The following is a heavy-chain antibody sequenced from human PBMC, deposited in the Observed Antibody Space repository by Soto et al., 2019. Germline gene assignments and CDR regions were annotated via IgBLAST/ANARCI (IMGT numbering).Heavy chain of an antibody. Sequence: SLRRSWGASGFTLSSYGMHWVRQAPGKGLEWVAVISYDGSNKYYADSVKGRFTISRDNSKNTLYLQMNSLRAEDTAVYYCALLRTFDYWGQGTLVTVSS. J-gene: IGHJ4*02. CDR3: ALLRTFDY. CDR2: ISYDGSNK. D-gene: IGHD1-1*01. CDR1: GFTLSSYG. V-gene: IGHV3-30*03.